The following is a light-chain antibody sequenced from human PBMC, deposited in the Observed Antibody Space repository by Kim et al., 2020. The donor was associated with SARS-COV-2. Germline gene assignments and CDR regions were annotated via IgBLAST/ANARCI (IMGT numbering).Light chain of an antibody. V-gene: IGLV2-11*01. CDR2: DVS. J-gene: IGLJ2*01. CDR3: CSYAGSYTLV. CDR1: SSDVGGYHY. Sequence: QSALTQPRSVSGSPGQSVTISCTGTSSDVGGYHYVSWYQQHPGKAPKLMIYDVSKRPSGVPDRFSGSKSGNTASLTISGLQAGDESDYYCCSYAGSYTLVFGGGTQLTVL.